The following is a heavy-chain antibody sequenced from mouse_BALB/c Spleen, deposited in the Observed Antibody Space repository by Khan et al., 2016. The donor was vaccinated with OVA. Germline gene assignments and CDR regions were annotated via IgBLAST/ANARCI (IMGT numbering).Heavy chain of an antibody. CDR1: GFTFSDYY. V-gene: IGHV5-4*02. CDR3: GRGYYGNPFAY. J-gene: IGHJ3*01. CDR2: ISDGGIYT. D-gene: IGHD2-1*01. Sequence: EVELVESGGGLVKPGGSLKLSCAASGFTFSDYYMYWVRQTPGKRLEWVATISDGGIYTYYPDSVKGRFTITRDDAKNNLYLQMSSLMSEDTAMFYCGRGYYGNPFAYWGQGTLVTVSA.